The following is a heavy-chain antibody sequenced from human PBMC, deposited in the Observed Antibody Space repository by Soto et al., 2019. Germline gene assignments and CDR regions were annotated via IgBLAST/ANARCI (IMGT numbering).Heavy chain of an antibody. CDR1: GGTFSSYA. CDR2: IIPIFGTA. V-gene: IGHV1-69*12. J-gene: IGHJ3*02. CDR3: ARDPPLYGGNSLGAFDI. Sequence: QVQLVQSGAEVKKPGSSVKVSCKASGGTFSSYAISWVRQAPGQGLEWVGGIIPIFGTANYAQKFQGRVTITADESTSKAYMELSSLRSEDTAVYYCARDPPLYGGNSLGAFDIWGQGTMVTVSS. D-gene: IGHD4-17*01.